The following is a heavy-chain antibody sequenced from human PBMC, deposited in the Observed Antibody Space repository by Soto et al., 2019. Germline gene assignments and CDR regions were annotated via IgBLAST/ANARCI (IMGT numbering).Heavy chain of an antibody. CDR2: IHHSGST. D-gene: IGHD3-16*02. CDR1: GGSFSGWY. J-gene: IGHJ4*02. CDR3: AKDQRLGELSLEFDY. V-gene: IGHV4-34*01. Sequence: SETLSLTCAVYGGSFSGWYWSWIRQPPGKGLEWIGEIHHSGSTNYNPSLKSRVTISVDTSKSQFSLRLSSVTAEDTAVYYCAKDQRLGELSLEFDYWGQGTLVTVPS.